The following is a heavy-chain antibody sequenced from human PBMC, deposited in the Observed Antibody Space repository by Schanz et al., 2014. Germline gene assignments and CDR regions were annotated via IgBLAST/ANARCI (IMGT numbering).Heavy chain of an antibody. CDR3: AKERVPDSMNYYGMDV. V-gene: IGHV3-21*01. Sequence: EVQLVESGGGLVKPGGSLRLSCATSGFSFSLYTMSWVRQAPGKGLEWVSSISYDSLTLYYGDSVKGRFTVSRDNAKSFLYLQLNSLRAEDTAVYYCAKERVPDSMNYYGMDVWGQGTTVTVAS. J-gene: IGHJ6*02. CDR1: GFSFSLYT. D-gene: IGHD2-2*01. CDR2: ISYDSLTL.